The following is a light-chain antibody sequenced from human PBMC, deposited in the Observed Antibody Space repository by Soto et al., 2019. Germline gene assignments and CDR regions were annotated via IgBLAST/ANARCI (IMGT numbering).Light chain of an antibody. CDR1: SSSIWAGYD. CDR3: QSYDSTLSARYV. V-gene: IGLV1-40*01. CDR2: GNI. Sequence: LPTKPPAGSGAAGQKDPISCTGSSSSIWAGYDVHWYQQRPGTAPKLLIFGNINRPSGVPDRFSGSKSGTSAFLAITGLQAEHEGDYYCQSYDSTLSARYVFGTRTKVTVL. J-gene: IGLJ1*01.